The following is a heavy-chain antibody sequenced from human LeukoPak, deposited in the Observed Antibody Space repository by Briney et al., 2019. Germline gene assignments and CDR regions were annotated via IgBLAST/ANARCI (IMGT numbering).Heavy chain of an antibody. V-gene: IGHV1-8*01. D-gene: IGHD3-22*01. CDR1: GYTFTSYD. Sequence: ASVKVSCKASGYTFTSYDINWVRQATGQGLELMGWMNPNSGNTGYAQKFQGRVTMTRNTSISTAYMELSSLRSEDTAVYYCARGYYYDSSGYYSPTEYFQHWGQGTLVTVSS. J-gene: IGHJ1*01. CDR3: ARGYYYDSSGYYSPTEYFQH. CDR2: MNPNSGNT.